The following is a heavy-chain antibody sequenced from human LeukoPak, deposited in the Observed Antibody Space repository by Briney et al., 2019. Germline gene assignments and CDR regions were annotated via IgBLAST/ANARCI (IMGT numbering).Heavy chain of an antibody. V-gene: IGHV1-46*01. CDR1: GYTFTSYY. CDR2: INPSGGST. J-gene: IGHJ4*02. Sequence: ASVKVSCKASGYTFTSYYMHWVRQAPGQGLEWMGIINPSGGSTSYAQKFQGRVTMARDTSTSTVYMELSSLRSEDTAVYYCARVGGVAVAFDYWGQGTLVTVSS. CDR3: ARVGGVAVAFDY. D-gene: IGHD6-19*01.